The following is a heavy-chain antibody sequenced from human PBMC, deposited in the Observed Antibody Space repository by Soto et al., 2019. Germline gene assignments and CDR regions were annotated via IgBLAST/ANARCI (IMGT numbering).Heavy chain of an antibody. CDR3: ARAGDAYDFWSGYWSPYGMDV. CDR1: GFIFGNFW. V-gene: IGHV3-7*01. CDR2: IRHDGSNK. D-gene: IGHD3-3*01. Sequence: GGSLRLSCAASGFIFGNFWLSWVRQAPGKGLEWVANIRHDGSNKYYVDSVKGRFTISRDNSKNTLYLQMNSLRAEDTAVYYCARAGDAYDFWSGYWSPYGMDVWGQGTTVTVSS. J-gene: IGHJ6*02.